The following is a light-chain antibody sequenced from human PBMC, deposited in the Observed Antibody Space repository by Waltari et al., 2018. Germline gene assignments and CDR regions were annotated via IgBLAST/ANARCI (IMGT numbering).Light chain of an antibody. Sequence: AIRMTQSPSSLSASTGDRVTITCRASQGIRSYLAWYQPKPGKAPKLLIYAASTLKSGVPSRISGSGSGTDFTLTLSCLQSEDFATYYCQQYYSYPPISFGQGTRLEIK. CDR1: QGIRSY. J-gene: IGKJ5*01. V-gene: IGKV1-8*01. CDR2: AAS. CDR3: QQYYSYPPIS.